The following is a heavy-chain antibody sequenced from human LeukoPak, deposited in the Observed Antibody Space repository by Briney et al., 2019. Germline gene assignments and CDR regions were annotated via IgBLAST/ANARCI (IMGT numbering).Heavy chain of an antibody. V-gene: IGHV3-21*01. D-gene: IGHD3-22*01. J-gene: IGHJ4*02. CDR3: VRLRRNSDSSGFYYYYDF. CDR2: ISVRSNYI. CDR1: GYTFSSYS. Sequence: GGSLRLSCLASGYTFSSYSINWVRQAPGKGLEWVSSISVRSNYIYYADSVRGRFRISRDDARDSLYLQMNSLRAEDTAVYYCVRLRRNSDSSGFYYYYDFWGQGTLVSVSS.